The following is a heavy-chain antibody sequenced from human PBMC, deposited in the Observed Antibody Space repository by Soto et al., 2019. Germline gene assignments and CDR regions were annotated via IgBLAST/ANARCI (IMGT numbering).Heavy chain of an antibody. D-gene: IGHD1-26*01. CDR3: SHSLSERVGATNYYYYYGMDV. CDR1: GFSLSTSGVG. V-gene: IGHV2-5*02. Sequence: QITLKESGPPLVKPTQTLTLTCTFSGFSLSTSGVGVGWIRQPPGKALEWLALIHWDDDKRYSPSLKSRLTITKDTSRNQVVLTMTNMDPVDTATYYCSHSLSERVGATNYYYYYGMDVWGQGTTVTVSS. CDR2: IHWDDDK. J-gene: IGHJ6*02.